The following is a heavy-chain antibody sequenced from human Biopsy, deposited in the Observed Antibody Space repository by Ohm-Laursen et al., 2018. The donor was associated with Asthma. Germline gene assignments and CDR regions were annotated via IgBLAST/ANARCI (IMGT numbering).Heavy chain of an antibody. D-gene: IGHD3-3*01. CDR1: GFTFSSYS. V-gene: IGHV3-21*01. CDR3: ARVDTIFGVVIPIYYYYGMDV. Sequence: GSLRLSCSATGFTFSSYSMNWVRQAPGKGLEWVSSISSSSSYIYYADSVEGRFTISRDNAKNSPYLQMNSLRAEDTAVYYCARVDTIFGVVIPIYYYYGMDVWGQGTTVTVSS. J-gene: IGHJ6*02. CDR2: ISSSSSYI.